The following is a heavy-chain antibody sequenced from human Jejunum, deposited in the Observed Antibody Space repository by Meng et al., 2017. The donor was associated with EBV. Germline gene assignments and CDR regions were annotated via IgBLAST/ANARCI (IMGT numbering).Heavy chain of an antibody. CDR1: GFTFSRKS. D-gene: IGHD2-15*01. CDR2: ISYDGSYE. CDR3: VRDVLGYSAY. Sequence: QVQLVESGGGVVQPGRSLRLSCAASGFTFSRKSMHWVRQAPGKGLEWVAVISYDGSYEHHADSVKGRFTISRDNSKNTLYLQLNSLRAEDTAVYYCVRDVLGYSAYWGQGTLVTVSS. J-gene: IGHJ4*02. V-gene: IGHV3-30*04.